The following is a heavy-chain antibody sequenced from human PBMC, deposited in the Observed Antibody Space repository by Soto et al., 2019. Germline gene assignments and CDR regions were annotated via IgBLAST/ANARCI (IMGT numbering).Heavy chain of an antibody. J-gene: IGHJ6*03. CDR3: ARGEDRSSPFGYXYYYMDV. CDR1: GFTFGSYA. D-gene: IGHD2-15*01. V-gene: IGHV3-64*01. CDR2: ISSHGGNT. Sequence: GGSLRLSCAASGFTFGSYAMHWVRQAPGKGLEFVSGISSHGGNTYYANSVKDRFTISRDNSKNTLYLQMGSLRAEDMAVYYCARGEDRSSPFGYXYYYMDVWGKGTTVTVSS.